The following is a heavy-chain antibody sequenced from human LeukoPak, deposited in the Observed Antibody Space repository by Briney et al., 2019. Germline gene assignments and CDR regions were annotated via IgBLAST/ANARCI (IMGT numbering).Heavy chain of an antibody. CDR2: ISSSSSYI. V-gene: IGHV3-21*01. J-gene: IGHJ4*02. CDR3: ARDRPSSPSNY. Sequence: GGSLRLSCAASGFTFSGSAVHWVRQAPGKGLEWVSSISSSSSYIYYADSVKGRFTISRDNAKNSLYLQMNSLRAEDTAVYYCARDRPSSPSNYWGQGTLVTVSS. CDR1: GFTFSGSA.